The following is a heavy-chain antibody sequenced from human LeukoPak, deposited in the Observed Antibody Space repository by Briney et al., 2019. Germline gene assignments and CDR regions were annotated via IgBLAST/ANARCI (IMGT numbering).Heavy chain of an antibody. Sequence: GDSLRLSCAASGFTFSSYAMSWVHQAPGKGLEWVSTISGSGGSTNYADSVEGRFTVSRDNSKNTLFLQMNSLRADDTAVYYCAKEGYYIESIFDYWGQGTLVTVSS. CDR2: ISGSGGST. CDR1: GFTFSSYA. CDR3: AKEGYYIESIFDY. D-gene: IGHD2-21*01. J-gene: IGHJ4*02. V-gene: IGHV3-23*01.